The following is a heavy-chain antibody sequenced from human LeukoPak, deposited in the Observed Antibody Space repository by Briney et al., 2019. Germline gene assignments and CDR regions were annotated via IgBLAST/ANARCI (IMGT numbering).Heavy chain of an antibody. CDR1: GFTFSSYE. Sequence: PGGSLRLSCAASGFTFSSYEMNWVRQAPGKGLEWVSYISSSSSYIYYADSVKGQFTISRDNAKNSLYLQMNSLRAEDTAVYYCAMIFVLRFLEWPGLSAQDAFDIWGQGTMVTVSS. CDR3: AMIFVLRFLEWPGLSAQDAFDI. J-gene: IGHJ3*02. CDR2: ISSSSSYI. V-gene: IGHV3-21*05. D-gene: IGHD3-3*01.